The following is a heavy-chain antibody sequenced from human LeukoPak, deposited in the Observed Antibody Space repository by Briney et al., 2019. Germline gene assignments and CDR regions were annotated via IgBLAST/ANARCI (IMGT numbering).Heavy chain of an antibody. CDR1: GFTFSSYS. Sequence: GGSLRLSCAASGFTFSSYSMNWVRQAPGKGLEWVSSISSSSYIHYADSVKGRFTISRDNAKNSLYLQMNSLRAEDTAVYYCARDRGLSYFDYWGQGTLVTVSS. CDR2: ISSSSYI. V-gene: IGHV3-21*01. CDR3: ARDRGLSYFDY. J-gene: IGHJ4*02. D-gene: IGHD5-24*01.